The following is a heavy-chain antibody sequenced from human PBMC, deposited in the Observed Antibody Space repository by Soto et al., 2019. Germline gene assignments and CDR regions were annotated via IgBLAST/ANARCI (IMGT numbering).Heavy chain of an antibody. D-gene: IGHD2-2*01. J-gene: IGHJ6*02. CDR2: LSYAGDNK. CDR3: AKPTGYCTSTTCPPHYFAMDV. CDR1: GFTFSSYG. Sequence: GGALRLSCAASGFTFSSYGMRWVRQAPGKGLEWVAVLSYAGDNKYYADSVKGRFTISRDNSKNTLYLQMNSLRAEDTAVYYCAKPTGYCTSTTCPPHYFAMDVWGQGTTVTVSS. V-gene: IGHV3-30*18.